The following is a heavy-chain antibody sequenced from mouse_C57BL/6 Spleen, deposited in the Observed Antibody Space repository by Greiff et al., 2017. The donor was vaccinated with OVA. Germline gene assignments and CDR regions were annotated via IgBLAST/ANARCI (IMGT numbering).Heavy chain of an antibody. D-gene: IGHD1-1*01. CDR2: IDPNSGGT. CDR1: GYTFTSYW. J-gene: IGHJ1*03. CDR3: ARYYGSSLDWYFDV. Sequence: QVQLQQPGAELVKPGASVKLSCKASGYTFTSYWMHWVKQRPGRGLEWIGRIDPNSGGTKYHEKFKSKATLNVDKPSSTAYMQLSSLTSEDSAVYYCARYYGSSLDWYFDVWGTGTTVTVSS. V-gene: IGHV1-72*01.